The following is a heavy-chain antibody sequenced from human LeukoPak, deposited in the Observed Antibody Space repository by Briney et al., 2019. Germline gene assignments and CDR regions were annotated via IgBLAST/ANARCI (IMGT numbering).Heavy chain of an antibody. V-gene: IGHV4-39*01. CDR2: IYYSGST. D-gene: IGHD1-26*01. Sequence: SETLSLTCTVSGGSISSSSYYWGWIRQPPGKGLEWIGCIYYSGSTYYNPSLKSRVTISVDTSKNQFSLKLSSVTAADTAVYYCARQSGSYYIFDYWGQGTLVTVSS. CDR3: ARQSGSYYIFDY. CDR1: GGSISSSSYY. J-gene: IGHJ4*02.